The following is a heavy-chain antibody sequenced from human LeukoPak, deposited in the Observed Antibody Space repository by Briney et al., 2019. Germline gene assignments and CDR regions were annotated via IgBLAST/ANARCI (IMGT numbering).Heavy chain of an antibody. Sequence: PSQTLSLSCTVSGGSISSGDYYWSWIRQPPGKGLEWIGYIYYSGSTYYNPSLKSRVTISVDTSKNQFSLKLSSVTAADTAVYYCARGPYYGSGSYSAKCEVCMDVWGQGTTVTVSS. J-gene: IGHJ6*02. V-gene: IGHV4-30-4*01. D-gene: IGHD3-10*01. CDR2: IYYSGST. CDR1: GGSISSGDYY. CDR3: ARGPYYGSGSYSAKCEVCMDV.